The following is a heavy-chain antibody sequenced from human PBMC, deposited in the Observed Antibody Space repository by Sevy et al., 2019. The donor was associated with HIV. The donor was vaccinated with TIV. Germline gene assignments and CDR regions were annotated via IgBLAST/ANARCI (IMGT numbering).Heavy chain of an antibody. V-gene: IGHV1-69*13. D-gene: IGHD6-19*01. CDR2: IIPILGTV. J-gene: IGHJ4*02. CDR3: ARGGGNGWYYFDY. Sequence: ASVKVSCKASGGTFSSYGISWVRQAPGQGLEWMGGIIPILGTVNYAQKFQGRVTITADESTKTAYMELSSLRSEDTAVYYCARGGGNGWYYFDYWGQVTLVTVSS. CDR1: GGTFSSYG.